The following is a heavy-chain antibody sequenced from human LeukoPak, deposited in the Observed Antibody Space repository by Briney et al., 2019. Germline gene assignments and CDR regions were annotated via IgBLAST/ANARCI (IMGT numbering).Heavy chain of an antibody. V-gene: IGHV7-4-1*02. CDR2: INTNTGNP. CDR3: ARLPRPTYYYDSSGYYYDY. J-gene: IGHJ4*02. CDR1: GYTFTSYA. Sequence: ASVKVSCKASGYTFTSYAMNWVRQAPGQGLEWMGWINTNTGNPTYAQGFTGRFVFSLDTSVSTAYLQISSLKAEDTAVYYCARLPRPTYYYDSSGYYYDYWGQGTLVTVSS. D-gene: IGHD3-22*01.